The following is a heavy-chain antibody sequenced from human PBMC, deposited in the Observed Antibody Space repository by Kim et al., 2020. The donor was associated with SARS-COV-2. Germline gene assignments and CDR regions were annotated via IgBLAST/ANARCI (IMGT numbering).Heavy chain of an antibody. Sequence: SETLSLTCTVSGASISSYYWSWIRQPPGKGLEWIGYIYYSGSTNYNPSLKSRVTISVDTSKNQFSLKLSSVTAADTAVYYCARYNWNDAVHDAFDIWGQGTMVTVSS. CDR2: IYYSGST. J-gene: IGHJ3*02. V-gene: IGHV4-59*13. CDR1: GASISSYY. D-gene: IGHD1-1*01. CDR3: ARYNWNDAVHDAFDI.